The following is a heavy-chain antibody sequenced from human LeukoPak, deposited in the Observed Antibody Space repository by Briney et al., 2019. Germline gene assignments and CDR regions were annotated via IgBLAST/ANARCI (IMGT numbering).Heavy chain of an antibody. V-gene: IGHV3-21*01. D-gene: IGHD5/OR15-5a*01. Sequence: GGSLRLSCAASGFTFSSYSMNWVRQAPGKGLEWVSSISSSSSYIYYADSVKGRFTISRDNAKNSLYLQMNSLRAEDTAVYYCAKLALSTPNGWFDPWGQGTLVTVSS. CDR2: ISSSSSYI. J-gene: IGHJ5*02. CDR3: AKLALSTPNGWFDP. CDR1: GFTFSSYS.